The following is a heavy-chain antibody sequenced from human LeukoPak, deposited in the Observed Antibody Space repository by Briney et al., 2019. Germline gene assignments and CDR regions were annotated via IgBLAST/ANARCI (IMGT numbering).Heavy chain of an antibody. CDR1: GFTFSSYS. J-gene: IGHJ4*02. Sequence: KPGGSLRLSCAASGFTFSSYSMTWVRQAPGKGLEWVSSITGSSTYIDYADSVKGRFTISRDNAKNSLYLQMNSLRAEDMAVYYCARDLNFWSSYSTRGFHYWGQGTLVTVSS. CDR2: ITGSSTYI. V-gene: IGHV3-21*04. D-gene: IGHD3-3*01. CDR3: ARDLNFWSSYSTRGFHY.